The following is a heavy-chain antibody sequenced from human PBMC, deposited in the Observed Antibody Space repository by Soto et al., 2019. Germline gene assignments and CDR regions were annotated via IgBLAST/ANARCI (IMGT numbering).Heavy chain of an antibody. D-gene: IGHD2-15*01. CDR3: THKGGRGAAMDV. CDR1: GFSVSSSEVG. CDR2: MYWDGDK. J-gene: IGHJ6*02. V-gene: IGHV2-5*02. Sequence: ITLKESAPTLVKPTQTLTLTCTFSGFSVSSSEVGVGWIRQPAGKALEWLALMYWDGDKRYSPFLKGRLTITKDTSKNQVVLTMTNMDPVDTATYYCTHKGGRGAAMDVWGQGTTVTVSS.